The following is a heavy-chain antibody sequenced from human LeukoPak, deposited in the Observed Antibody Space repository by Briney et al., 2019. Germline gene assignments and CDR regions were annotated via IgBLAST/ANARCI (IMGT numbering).Heavy chain of an antibody. D-gene: IGHD6-19*01. Sequence: GGSLRLSCAASGFTFSSYAMSWVRQAPGKGLEWVSAISGSGGSTYYADSVKGRFTISRDNSKNTLYLQMNSLRAEDTAVYYCAKVGYSRGWCSGDGMDVWGQGTTVTVSS. J-gene: IGHJ6*02. CDR3: AKVGYSRGWCSGDGMDV. V-gene: IGHV3-23*01. CDR1: GFTFSSYA. CDR2: ISGSGGST.